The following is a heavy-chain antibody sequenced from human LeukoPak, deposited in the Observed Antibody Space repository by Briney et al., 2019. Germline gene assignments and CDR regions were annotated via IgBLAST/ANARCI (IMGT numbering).Heavy chain of an antibody. CDR1: GFRFSSFA. J-gene: IGHJ3*01. CDR2: LSGSGGAT. Sequence: PGGSLRLSCVGSGFRFSSFAMSWVRQAPGKGLEWFSGLSGSGGATYYIDPAKGRFSISRDNSKNTMYLQMTNLRAEDTAVYYCAKDYGDFGSSYFCAFDVWGPGTMVTVSS. CDR3: AKDYGDFGSSYFCAFDV. D-gene: IGHD3-10*01. V-gene: IGHV3-23*01.